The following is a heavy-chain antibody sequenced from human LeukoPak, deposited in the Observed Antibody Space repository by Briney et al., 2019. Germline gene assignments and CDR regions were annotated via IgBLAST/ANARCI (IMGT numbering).Heavy chain of an antibody. CDR2: IYYSGST. Sequence: SETLSLTCTVPGVSVSSGSYYWSWIRQPPGKGLEWIGYIYYSGSTNYNPSLKSRVTISVDTSKNQFSLKLSSVTAADTAVYYCVRCARYYYGMDVWGQGTTVTVSS. V-gene: IGHV4-61*01. CDR1: GVSVSSGSYY. J-gene: IGHJ6*02. D-gene: IGHD6-6*01. CDR3: VRCARYYYGMDV.